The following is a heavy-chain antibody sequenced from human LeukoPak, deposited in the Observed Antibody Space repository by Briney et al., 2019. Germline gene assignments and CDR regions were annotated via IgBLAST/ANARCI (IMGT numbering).Heavy chain of an antibody. CDR1: GFIFSSYW. Sequence: PGGSLRLSCVASGFIFSSYWMSWVRQAPGKGPEWVANMKEDGSEKYYVDSVKGRFTISRDDAKSSLYLQMNSLRAEDTAVYYCARLRYSSTWLFDYWGQGTLVTVSS. D-gene: IGHD6-13*01. CDR3: ARLRYSSTWLFDY. V-gene: IGHV3-7*01. J-gene: IGHJ4*02. CDR2: MKEDGSEK.